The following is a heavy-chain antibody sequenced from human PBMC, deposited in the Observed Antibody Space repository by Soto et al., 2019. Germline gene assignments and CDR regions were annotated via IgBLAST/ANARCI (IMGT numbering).Heavy chain of an antibody. V-gene: IGHV3-21*01. D-gene: IGHD6-25*01. Sequence: PGGSLRLSCTASGFTFSFYTMNWVRQAPGKGLEWVSSIGSTSSDIYDADSVKGRFTVSRDNAKNSLYLQMGSLRAEDTAVYYCAKEHRTSWASATWGQGTLVTVSS. CDR3: AKEHRTSWASAT. CDR2: IGSTSSDI. J-gene: IGHJ4*02. CDR1: GFTFSFYT.